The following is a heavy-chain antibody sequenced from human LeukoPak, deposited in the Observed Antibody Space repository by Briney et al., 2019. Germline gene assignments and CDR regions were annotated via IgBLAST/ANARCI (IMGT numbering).Heavy chain of an antibody. Sequence: GGSLRLSCAASGFTFSSYAMSWVRQAPGKGLEWVSAISGSGGSTYYADSVKGRFTISRDNSKNTLYLQMNSLRTEDTAVYYCAKGGLWFGELIDYWGQGTLVTVSS. J-gene: IGHJ4*02. D-gene: IGHD3-10*01. CDR3: AKGGLWFGELIDY. V-gene: IGHV3-23*01. CDR1: GFTFSSYA. CDR2: ISGSGGST.